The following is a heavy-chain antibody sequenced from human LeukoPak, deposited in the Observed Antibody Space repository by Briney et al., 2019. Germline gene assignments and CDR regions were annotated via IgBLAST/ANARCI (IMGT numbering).Heavy chain of an antibody. Sequence: SETLSLTCTVSGDSISSSYYYWGWIRQPPGKGLEWIGSIDYSGSTYRNPSLKSRITISVDTSKNQFSLKLSSVTAADTAVYYCARDSRYCSGGNCHLRFDYWGQGILVTVSS. CDR2: IDYSGST. J-gene: IGHJ4*02. D-gene: IGHD2-15*01. CDR3: ARDSRYCSGGNCHLRFDY. V-gene: IGHV4-39*07. CDR1: GDSISSSYYY.